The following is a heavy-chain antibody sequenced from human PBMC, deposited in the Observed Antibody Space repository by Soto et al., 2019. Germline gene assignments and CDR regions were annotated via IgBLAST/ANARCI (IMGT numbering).Heavy chain of an antibody. CDR2: IYHSGTT. Sequence: QVQLQESGPGLVKPSETLSLTCTVSGGSLSPYYWIWIRQPPGKGLEWIGYIYHSGTTNYNPSLKSRASISVDTSKNQFSLKLSSVTAADTAVYYCARGGRYRYAMDVWGQGTTVSVSS. J-gene: IGHJ6*02. V-gene: IGHV4-59*01. D-gene: IGHD1-1*01. CDR3: ARGGRYRYAMDV. CDR1: GGSLSPYY.